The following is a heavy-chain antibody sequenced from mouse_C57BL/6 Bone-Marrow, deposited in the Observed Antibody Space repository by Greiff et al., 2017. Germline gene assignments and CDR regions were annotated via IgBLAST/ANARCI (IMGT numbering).Heavy chain of an antibody. J-gene: IGHJ4*01. CDR1: GYSFTGYY. V-gene: IGHV1-31*01. CDR2: IYPYNGVS. CDR3: ARPMDY. Sequence: EVKLEEPGPELVKPGASVKLSCTASGYSFTGYYMPWVKQSHGNILDWIGYIYPYNGVSSYNQKFKGKATLTVDKSSSTAYMELRSLTSEDSAVYYSARPMDYWGQGTSVTVSS.